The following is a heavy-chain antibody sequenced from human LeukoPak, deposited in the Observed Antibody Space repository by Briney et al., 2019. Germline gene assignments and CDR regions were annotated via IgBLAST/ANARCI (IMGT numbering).Heavy chain of an antibody. V-gene: IGHV3-7*01. CDR1: GLTFSNCW. CDR3: ASGEWLVREYFDY. CDR2: INQDGSDK. D-gene: IGHD6-19*01. J-gene: IGHJ4*02. Sequence: GGSLRLSCAASGLTFSNCWMSWVRQTPGKGLEWVANINQDGSDKYYVDSVKGRFTISRDNAKNSVYLQMNSLRAEDTAVYYCASGEWLVREYFDYWGQGTLVTVSS.